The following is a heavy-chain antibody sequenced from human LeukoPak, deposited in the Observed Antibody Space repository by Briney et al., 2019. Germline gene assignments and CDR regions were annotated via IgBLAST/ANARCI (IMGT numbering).Heavy chain of an antibody. J-gene: IGHJ5*01. CDR1: GFSFSSYA. CDR2: MSYDANNK. Sequence: GGSLRLSCAASGFSFSSYAMHWVRQAPAKGLEWVAFMSYDANNKYYADSVKGRFTISIENSKNTLYLQMNSLRAEDTAIYYCANDAYGSDINWFDSWGQGTPVIVSS. D-gene: IGHD3-10*01. CDR3: ANDAYGSDINWFDS. V-gene: IGHV3-30*02.